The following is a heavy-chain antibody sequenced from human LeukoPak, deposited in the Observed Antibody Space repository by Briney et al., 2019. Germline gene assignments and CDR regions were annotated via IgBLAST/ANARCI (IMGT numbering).Heavy chain of an antibody. Sequence: GGSLRLSCKASGFTFSSYWMHWVRQIPGKGLAWVSRINGDGSDTNSADSVRGRFTISRDNAKNTLYLQMNSLRAEDTAVYYCVRGRGSGYSYAYGVYWSPGTLVTVFS. CDR2: INGDGSDT. V-gene: IGHV3-74*01. D-gene: IGHD5-18*01. J-gene: IGHJ4*02. CDR1: GFTFSSYW. CDR3: VRGRGSGYSYAYGVY.